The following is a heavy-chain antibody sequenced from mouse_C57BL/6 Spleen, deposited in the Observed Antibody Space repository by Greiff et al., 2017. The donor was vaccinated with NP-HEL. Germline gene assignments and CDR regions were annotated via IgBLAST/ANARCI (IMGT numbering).Heavy chain of an antibody. CDR2: IYPRSGNT. CDR3: ARVYYGSSYGAY. Sequence: QVQLKESGAELARPGASVKLSCKASGYTFTSYGISWVKQRTGQGLEWIGEIYPRSGNTYYNEKFKGKATLTADKSSSTAYMELRSLTSEDSAVYFGARVYYGSSYGAYWGQGTLVTVSA. J-gene: IGHJ3*01. D-gene: IGHD1-1*01. V-gene: IGHV1-81*01. CDR1: GYTFTSYG.